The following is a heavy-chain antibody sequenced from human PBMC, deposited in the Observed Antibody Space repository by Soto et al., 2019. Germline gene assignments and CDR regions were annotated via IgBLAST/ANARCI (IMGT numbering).Heavy chain of an antibody. Sequence: GGSLRLSCAASGFTVSGNYINWVRQAPGKGLEWVASTEPDGSMKYYIDSVKGRFNISRDNAKNSLYLQMNSLRVEDTGMYYCVRDRAYKCFEFWGQGTPVTVSS. D-gene: IGHD2-21*01. CDR1: GFTVSGNY. V-gene: IGHV3-7*01. CDR2: TEPDGSMK. CDR3: VRDRAYKCFEF. J-gene: IGHJ4*02.